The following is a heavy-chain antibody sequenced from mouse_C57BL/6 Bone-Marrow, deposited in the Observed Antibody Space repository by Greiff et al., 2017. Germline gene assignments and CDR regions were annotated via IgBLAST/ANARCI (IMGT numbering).Heavy chain of an antibody. J-gene: IGHJ3*01. CDR2: IHPNSGST. V-gene: IGHV1-64*01. CDR1: GYTFTSYW. D-gene: IGHD2-3*01. Sequence: QVQLQQPGAELVKPGASVKLSCKASGYTFTSYWMHWVKQRPGQGLEWIGMIHPNSGSTNYNEKFNSKATLTVDKSSSTAYMQLSSLTSEDSAVYYCARADDGYYPPWFAYWGQGTLVTVSA. CDR3: ARADDGYYPPWFAY.